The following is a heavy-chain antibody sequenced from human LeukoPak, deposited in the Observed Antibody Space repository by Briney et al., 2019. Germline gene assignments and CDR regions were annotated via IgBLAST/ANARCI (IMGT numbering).Heavy chain of an antibody. CDR1: GGSISSYY. D-gene: IGHD2-15*01. Sequence: SETLSLTCTVSGGSISSYYWSWIRQPAGKGLEWIGRIYTSGSTNYNPSLKSRVTMSVDTSKNQFSLKLSSVTAVDTAVYYCARDRTYCSGGSCYMGQIDYWGQGTLVTVSS. V-gene: IGHV4-4*07. CDR3: ARDRTYCSGGSCYMGQIDY. CDR2: IYTSGST. J-gene: IGHJ4*02.